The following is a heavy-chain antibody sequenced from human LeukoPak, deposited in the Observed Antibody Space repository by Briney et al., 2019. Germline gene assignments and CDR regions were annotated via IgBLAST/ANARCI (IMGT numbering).Heavy chain of an antibody. J-gene: IGHJ4*02. CDR2: MNPDSGNT. CDR1: GYTFTSYD. CDR3: ARDQTSPFDY. Sequence: ASVKVSCKASGYTFTSYDINWVRQATGQGLEWMGWMNPDSGNTGYAQKFQGRVNMTRKTFISTAYMELSSLRSEDTAVYYCARDQTSPFDYWGQGTLVTVSS. V-gene: IGHV1-8*01.